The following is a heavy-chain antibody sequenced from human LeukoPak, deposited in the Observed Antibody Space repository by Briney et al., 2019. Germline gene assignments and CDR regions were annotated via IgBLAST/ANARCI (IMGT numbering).Heavy chain of an antibody. CDR3: ARDSGIWYGPSGY. CDR2: IYTSGST. D-gene: IGHD1-14*01. V-gene: IGHV4-61*02. J-gene: IGHJ4*02. Sequence: SETLSLTCTVSGGSISSGSYYWSWIRQPAGKGLEWIGRIYTSGSTNYNPSLKSRVTMSVDTSKNQFSLKLSSVTAADTAVYYCARDSGIWYGPSGYWGQGTLVTVSS. CDR1: GGSISSGSYY.